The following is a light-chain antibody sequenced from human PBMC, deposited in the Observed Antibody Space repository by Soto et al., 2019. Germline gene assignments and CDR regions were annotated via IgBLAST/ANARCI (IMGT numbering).Light chain of an antibody. CDR1: QGIRSW. Sequence: IQMTQSPSSVSASVGDRVTLTCRASQGIRSWLAWYQQRPGKAPKLLISAASSLQSAVPSRFSGSGSGTDFTLTISSLQPDDFATYYCQQSDTFPATFGGGTKVEIK. CDR3: QQSDTFPAT. V-gene: IGKV1D-12*01. CDR2: AAS. J-gene: IGKJ4*01.